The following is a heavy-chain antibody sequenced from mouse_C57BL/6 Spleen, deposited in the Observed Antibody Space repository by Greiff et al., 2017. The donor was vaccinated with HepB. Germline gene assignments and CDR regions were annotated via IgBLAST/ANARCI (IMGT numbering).Heavy chain of an antibody. CDR2: IYPRDGST. CDR1: GYTFTSYD. V-gene: IGHV1-85*01. Sequence: VQRVESGPELVKPGASVKLSCKASGYTFTSYDINWVKQRPGQGLEWIGWIYPRDGSTKYNEKFKGKATLTVDTSSSTAYMELHSLTSEDSAVYFCARGGYWYFDVWGTGTTVTVSS. CDR3: ARGGYWYFDV. J-gene: IGHJ1*03.